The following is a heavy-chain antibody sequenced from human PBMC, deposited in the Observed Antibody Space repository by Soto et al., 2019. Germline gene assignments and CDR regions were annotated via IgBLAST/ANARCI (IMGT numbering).Heavy chain of an antibody. CDR3: ARLPLNGDYADY. D-gene: IGHD4-17*01. CDR1: GGSISSGDYY. J-gene: IGHJ4*02. CDR2: IYYSGST. Sequence: SETLSLTCTVSGGSISSGDYYWSWIRQPPGKGLEWIGYIYYSGSTNYNPSLKSRVTISVDTSKNQFSLKLSSVTAADTAVYYCARLPLNGDYADYWGQGTLVTVSS. V-gene: IGHV4-30-4*01.